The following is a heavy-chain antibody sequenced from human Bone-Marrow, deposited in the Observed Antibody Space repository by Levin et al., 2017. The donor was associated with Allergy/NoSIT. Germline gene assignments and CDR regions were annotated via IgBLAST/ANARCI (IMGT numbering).Heavy chain of an antibody. CDR2: MSPDSNT. V-gene: IGHV1-8*01. CDR1: GYTFSNYD. CDR3: ARMDYYVRLNPNWFDP. D-gene: IGHD3-10*02. J-gene: IGHJ5*02. Sequence: GESLKISCKTSGYTFSNYDINWVRQAPGKGLEWMGWMSPDSNTGYAQKFQGRIIMSRDISTSTAYMELSSLTSEDTAIYYCARMDYYVRLNPNWFDPWGQGTLVTVSS.